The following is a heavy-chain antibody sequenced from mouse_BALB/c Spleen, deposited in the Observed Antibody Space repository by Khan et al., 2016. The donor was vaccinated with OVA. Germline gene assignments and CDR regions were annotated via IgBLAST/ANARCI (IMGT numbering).Heavy chain of an antibody. J-gene: IGHJ4*01. CDR1: GYSITNDYA. CDR2: ISSTGST. CDR3: ARSLYYNYGYALDY. D-gene: IGHD2-4*01. Sequence: EVELVESGPGLVKPSQSLSLTCTVTGYSITNDYAWNWLRQFPGNKLEWMGYISSTGSTSYNPSLKSRISITRDTSKNQFFLQLRSVTSEDTATYYCARSLYYNYGYALDYWGRGTSVTVSS. V-gene: IGHV3-2*02.